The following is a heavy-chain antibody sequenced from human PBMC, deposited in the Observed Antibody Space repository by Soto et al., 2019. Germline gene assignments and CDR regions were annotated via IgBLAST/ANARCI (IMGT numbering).Heavy chain of an antibody. J-gene: IGHJ5*02. V-gene: IGHV4-61*01. CDR3: ARALHNWNFGLDP. CDR1: GGSVGSGSYY. D-gene: IGHD1-7*01. Sequence: QMQLQESGPGLVKPSETLSLTCTVSGGSVGSGSYYWGWIRQPPGKGLEWVGYVYYRGTTNYNASLKSRVTISVDTSKNQFSLKVRSVTAADTAVYYCARALHNWNFGLDPWGQGTLVTVSS. CDR2: VYYRGTT.